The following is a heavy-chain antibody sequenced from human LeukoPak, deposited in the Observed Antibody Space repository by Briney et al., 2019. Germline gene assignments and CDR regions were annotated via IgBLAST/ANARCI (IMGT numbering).Heavy chain of an antibody. CDR1: GYTFTSYD. D-gene: IGHD3-22*01. CDR3: ATFYTYYYDSSGYYSSDYYYYGMDV. Sequence: ASVKVSCKASGYTFTSYDINWVRQATGQGLEWMGWMNPNSGNTGYAQKFQGRVTMTRNTSISTAYMELGSLRSEDTAVYYCATFYTYYYDSSGYYSSDYYYYGMDVWGQGTTVTVSS. J-gene: IGHJ6*02. CDR2: MNPNSGNT. V-gene: IGHV1-8*01.